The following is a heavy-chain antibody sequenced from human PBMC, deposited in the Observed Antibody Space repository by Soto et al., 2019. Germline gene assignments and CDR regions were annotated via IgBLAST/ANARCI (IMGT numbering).Heavy chain of an antibody. CDR2: ISSSSSTI. V-gene: IGHV3-48*01. Sequence: PGGSLRLSCAASGLTFTIYSMNWFRQAPGKGLEWVSFISSSSSTIYYADSVKGRFTISRDNSKNTLYLQMSSLRVEDTAMYYCVKALSARYNSAKAFDVWGQGTMVTVSS. CDR3: VKALSARYNSAKAFDV. J-gene: IGHJ3*01. CDR1: GLTFTIYS. D-gene: IGHD2-2*02.